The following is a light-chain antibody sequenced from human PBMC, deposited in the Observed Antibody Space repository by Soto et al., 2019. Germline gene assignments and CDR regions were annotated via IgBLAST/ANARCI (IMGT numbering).Light chain of an antibody. CDR2: STS. J-gene: IGLJ1*01. CDR1: TGVVTSGHY. Sequence: QAVVTQEPSLTVSPGGTVTLTCTSSTGVVTSGHYPNWFQQKPGQAPTSLIYSTSTKHSWTPARFSGSLLGGKAALTLSGVQPEDEAEYYCLLYYGGTYVFGTGTKVIVL. CDR3: LLYYGGTYV. V-gene: IGLV7-43*01.